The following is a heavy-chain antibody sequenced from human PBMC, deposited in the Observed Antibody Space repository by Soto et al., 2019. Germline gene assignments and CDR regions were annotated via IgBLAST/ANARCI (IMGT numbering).Heavy chain of an antibody. CDR3: TRGTSTSWFDP. D-gene: IGHD2-2*01. CDR2: MNTRTGGT. V-gene: IGHV1-2*02. Sequence: QVQLVQSGAEVKKPGASVKVSCRASGYTFTANYIHWVRQAPGQGLEWMGWMNTRTGGTMYGERLKGGGTMTRYTSISTAYIELSTLRSDDTAMYYCTRGTSTSWFDPWGQGTLVTI. CDR1: GYTFTANY. J-gene: IGHJ5*02.